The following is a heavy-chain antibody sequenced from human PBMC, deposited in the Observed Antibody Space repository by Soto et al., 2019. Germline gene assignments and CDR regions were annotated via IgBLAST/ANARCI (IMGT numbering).Heavy chain of an antibody. J-gene: IGHJ6*02. Sequence: PGGSLRLSCAASGFTFSSYAMHWVRQAPGKGLEGVAVISYDGSNKYYADSVKGRFTISRDNSKNTLYLQMNSLRAEDTAVYYCARDHPSSAAAYVLYYGTDVWGQGTTVTVSS. D-gene: IGHD6-13*01. CDR1: GFTFSSYA. V-gene: IGHV3-30-3*01. CDR3: ARDHPSSAAAYVLYYGTDV. CDR2: ISYDGSNK.